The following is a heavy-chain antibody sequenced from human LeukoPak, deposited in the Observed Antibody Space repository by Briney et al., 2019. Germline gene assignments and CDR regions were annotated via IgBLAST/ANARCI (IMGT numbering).Heavy chain of an antibody. D-gene: IGHD6-19*01. CDR3: ASLSSGWYGDFDY. CDR2: INHSGST. J-gene: IGHJ4*02. V-gene: IGHV4-34*01. Sequence: SETLSLTCAVYGGSFSGYYWSWIRRPPGKGLEWIGEINHSGSTNYNPSLKSRVTISVDTSKNQFSLKLSSVTAADTAVYYCASLSSGWYGDFDYWGQGTLVTVSS. CDR1: GGSFSGYY.